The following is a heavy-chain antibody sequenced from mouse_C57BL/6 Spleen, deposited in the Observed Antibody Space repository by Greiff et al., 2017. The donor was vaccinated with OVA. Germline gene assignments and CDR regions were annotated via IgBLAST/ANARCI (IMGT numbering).Heavy chain of an antibody. CDR1: GYTFTSYW. V-gene: IGHV1-69*01. J-gene: IGHJ2*01. Sequence: VQLQQPGAELVMPGASVKLSCKASGYTFTSYWMHWVKQRPGQGLEWIGEIDPSDSYTNYNQKFKGKSTLTVDKSSSTAYMQLSSLTSEDSAVYYCARGYDYAGENYSVYCGEGTTLTVSP. CDR2: IDPSDSYT. CDR3: ARGYDYAGENYSVY. D-gene: IGHD2-4*01.